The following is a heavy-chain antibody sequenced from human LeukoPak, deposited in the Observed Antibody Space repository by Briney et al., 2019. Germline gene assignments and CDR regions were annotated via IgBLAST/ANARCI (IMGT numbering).Heavy chain of an antibody. D-gene: IGHD3-22*01. J-gene: IGHJ4*02. CDR3: AKQPAPYYYDTFNGFDY. CDR2: ISGSGGST. CDR1: GFTFSSYA. Sequence: GGSLRLSCAASGFTFSSYAMSWVRQAPGKGLEWVSAISGSGGSTYYADSAKGRFTISRDNSKNTLYLQMNSLRAEDTAAYYCAKQPAPYYYDTFNGFDYWGQGTLVTVSS. V-gene: IGHV3-23*01.